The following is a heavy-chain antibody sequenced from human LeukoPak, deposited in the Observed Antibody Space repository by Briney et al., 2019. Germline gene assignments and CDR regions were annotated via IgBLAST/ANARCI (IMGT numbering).Heavy chain of an antibody. Sequence: PSETLSLTCAVSGGSISSSKWWSWVRQPPGKGLEWIGSIYYSGSTYYNPSLKSRVTISVDTSKNQFSLQLSSVTPEDTAVYYCARGYYCDSWGQGTLVTVSS. J-gene: IGHJ4*02. CDR3: ARGYYCDS. CDR1: GGSISSSKW. CDR2: IYYSGST. V-gene: IGHV4-4*02.